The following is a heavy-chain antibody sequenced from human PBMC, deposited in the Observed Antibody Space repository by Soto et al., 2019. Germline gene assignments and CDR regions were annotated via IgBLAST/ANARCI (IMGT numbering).Heavy chain of an antibody. CDR1: GASISSYY. CDR3: ARVPGP. J-gene: IGHJ5*02. Sequence: SETLSLTCTVSGASISSYYWSWIRQPPGKGLEWIGYIYYSGSTNYNPSLKSRVTISVDRSKNQFSLKLSSVTAADTAVYYCARVPGPWGQGTLFTVSS. CDR2: IYYSGST. V-gene: IGHV4-59*12.